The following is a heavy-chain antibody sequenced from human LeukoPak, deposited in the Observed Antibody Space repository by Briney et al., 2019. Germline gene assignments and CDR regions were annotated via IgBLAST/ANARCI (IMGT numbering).Heavy chain of an antibody. J-gene: IGHJ4*02. CDR1: GFTFSSYA. V-gene: IGHV3-23*01. D-gene: IGHD2-8*02. Sequence: PGGSVRLSCAASGFTFSSYAVSWVRQAPGKGLEGGSAISGSGGSTYYADSVKRRFTISRDNSKNTLYLQMNSLRAEDTAVYYCAKFSSISFLTSTGDFDYWGQGTLVTVSS. CDR2: ISGSGGST. CDR3: AKFSSISFLTSTGDFDY.